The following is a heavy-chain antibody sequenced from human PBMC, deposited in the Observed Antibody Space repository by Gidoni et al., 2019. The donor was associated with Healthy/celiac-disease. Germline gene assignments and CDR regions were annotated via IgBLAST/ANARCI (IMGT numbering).Heavy chain of an antibody. CDR2: ISSSSSYI. CDR1: GFPFSSYS. Sequence: EVQLVESGGGLVKPGGSRRLSCAASGFPFSSYSMNWVRQAPGKGLEWVSSISSSSSYIYYADSVKGRFTISRDNAKNSLYLQMNSLRAEDTAVYYCARDQLKERSLDYWGQGTLVTVSS. J-gene: IGHJ4*02. D-gene: IGHD1-26*01. V-gene: IGHV3-21*01. CDR3: ARDQLKERSLDY.